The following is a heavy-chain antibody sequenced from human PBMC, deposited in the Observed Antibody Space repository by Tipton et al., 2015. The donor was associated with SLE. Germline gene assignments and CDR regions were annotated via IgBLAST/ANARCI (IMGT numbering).Heavy chain of an antibody. J-gene: IGHJ4*02. Sequence: TLSLTCAVSGGSFSAYYWTWIRQPPGKGLEWIGSIYHSGSTYYNPSLKSRVTISVDTSKNQFSLKLSSVTAADTAVYYCASYPKGDSVAVAGTGGYWGQGTLVTVSS. CDR3: ASYPKGDSVAVAGTGGY. V-gene: IGHV4-34*01. CDR1: GGSFSAYY. CDR2: IYHSGST. D-gene: IGHD6-19*01.